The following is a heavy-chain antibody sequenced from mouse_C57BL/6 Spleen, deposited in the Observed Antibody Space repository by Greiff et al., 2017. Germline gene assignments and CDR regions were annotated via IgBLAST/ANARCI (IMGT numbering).Heavy chain of an antibody. CDR2: ISSGSSTI. CDR1: GFTFSDSG. CDR3: YGYDVGWFAY. V-gene: IGHV5-17*01. J-gene: IGHJ3*01. Sequence: DVKLVESGGGLVKPGGSLKLSCAASGFTFSDSGMHWVRQAPEKGLEWVAYISSGSSTIYYADTVKGRFTISRDNAKNTLFLQMTSLRSEDTAMYYCYGYDVGWFAYWGQGTLVTVSA. D-gene: IGHD2-2*01.